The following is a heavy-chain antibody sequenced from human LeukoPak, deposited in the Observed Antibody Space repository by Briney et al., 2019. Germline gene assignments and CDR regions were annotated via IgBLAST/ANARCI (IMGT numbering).Heavy chain of an antibody. V-gene: IGHV1-3*01. J-gene: IGHJ4*02. Sequence: GASVKVSCKASGYTFTSYAMHWVRQAPGQRLEWMGWINAGNGNTKYSQKFQGRVTITRDTSAGTAYMELSSLRSEDTAVYYCARGSLRFLEWLDFDYWGQGTLVTVSS. CDR3: ARGSLRFLEWLDFDY. CDR2: INAGNGNT. CDR1: GYTFTSYA. D-gene: IGHD3-3*01.